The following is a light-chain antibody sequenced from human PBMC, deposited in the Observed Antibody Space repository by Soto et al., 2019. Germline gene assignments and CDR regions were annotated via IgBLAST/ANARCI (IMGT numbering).Light chain of an antibody. J-gene: IGLJ1*01. CDR3: ASYTISSTLV. Sequence: QSALTQPASVSGSPGQSITISCTGTSNDVGGHDYVSWYQQHPGKAPKLVIYDVLSRPSGVSDRFSGSKSGHTASLTISGRRPEDEADDYCASYTISSTLVFGTGTKVTVL. CDR1: SNDVGGHDY. V-gene: IGLV2-14*03. CDR2: DVL.